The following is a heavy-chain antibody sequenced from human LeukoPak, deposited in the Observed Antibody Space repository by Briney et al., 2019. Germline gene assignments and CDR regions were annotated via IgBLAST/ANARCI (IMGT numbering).Heavy chain of an antibody. J-gene: IGHJ4*02. V-gene: IGHV3-23*01. D-gene: IGHD3-22*01. Sequence: GGSLRLSCAASGFTFSTYAMSWVRQAPGKGLEWVSVISASGGRTAYADSVKGRFSVSRDNSKNMVFLQMNSLRADDTAVYFCVEGGAPSRYDGSGDAYFDYWGQGTLVTVSS. CDR2: ISASGGRT. CDR1: GFTFSTYA. CDR3: VEGGAPSRYDGSGDAYFDY.